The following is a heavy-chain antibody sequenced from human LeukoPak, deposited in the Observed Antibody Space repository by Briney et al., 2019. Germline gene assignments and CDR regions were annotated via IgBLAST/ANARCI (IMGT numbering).Heavy chain of an antibody. D-gene: IGHD3-16*01. Sequence: GGSLRVSFAASGFTFSSYWMTWVRQAPGKGLEWVANIKHNGDELNYVDSVEDRFTISRDNAKNSLYLHMTSLRADDTAVYYCARELRILDPWGRGTLVTVSS. CDR1: GFTFSSYW. CDR3: ARELRILDP. CDR2: IKHNGDEL. V-gene: IGHV3-7*01. J-gene: IGHJ5*02.